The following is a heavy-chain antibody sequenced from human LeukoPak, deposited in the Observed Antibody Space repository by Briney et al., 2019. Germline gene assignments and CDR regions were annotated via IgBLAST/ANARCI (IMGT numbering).Heavy chain of an antibody. Sequence: PSETLSLTCTVSGRPISISNYYWGWLRQPPGKVVEWIGSFYYSGSTYYNPSLKSRVTISVDTSKSQFSLKLSSVTAADTAVYYCARKQWVMYYFDSWGQGTLVTVSS. CDR3: ARKQWVMYYFDS. CDR1: GRPISISNYY. J-gene: IGHJ4*02. V-gene: IGHV4-39*01. D-gene: IGHD6-19*01. CDR2: FYYSGST.